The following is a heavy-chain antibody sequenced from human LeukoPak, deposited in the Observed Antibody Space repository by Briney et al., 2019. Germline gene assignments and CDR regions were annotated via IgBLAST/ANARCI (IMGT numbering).Heavy chain of an antibody. CDR1: GFTFSDYY. CDR3: AKVDSGSYYELDY. Sequence: GGSLRLSCAASGFTFSDYYMNWIRQAPGKGLEWVSTISGRGGSTYYADSVKGRFTISRDNSKNTLYLQMNSLRAEDTAVYYCAKVDSGSYYELDYWGQGTLVTVSS. D-gene: IGHD1-26*01. V-gene: IGHV3-23*01. CDR2: ISGRGGST. J-gene: IGHJ4*02.